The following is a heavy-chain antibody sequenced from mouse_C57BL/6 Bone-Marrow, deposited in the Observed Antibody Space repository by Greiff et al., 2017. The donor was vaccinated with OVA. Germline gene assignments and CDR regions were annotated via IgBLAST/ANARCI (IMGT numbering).Heavy chain of an antibody. V-gene: IGHV14-4*01. Sequence: EVQLQQSGAELVRPGASVKLSCTASGFNIKDDYTHWVKQRPEQGLEWLGWIDPENGDTEYASKFQGKATITADTSSNTAYLQLSSLTSEDTAVYYCTSYGNFDYWGQGTTLTVSS. CDR2: IDPENGDT. J-gene: IGHJ2*01. CDR3: TSYGNFDY. D-gene: IGHD2-1*01. CDR1: GFNIKDDY.